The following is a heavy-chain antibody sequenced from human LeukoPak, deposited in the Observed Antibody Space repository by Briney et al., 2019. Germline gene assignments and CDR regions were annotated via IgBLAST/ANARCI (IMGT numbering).Heavy chain of an antibody. CDR2: ISGSGTIT. Sequence: PGGSLRLSCAASGLTFSRFAMVWVRQAPGKGLEWVSAISGSGTITYYADSVKGRFTISRDNSKNTLWLQMNSLRAEDTAVYYCAELGITMIGGVWGKGTTVTISS. CDR1: GLTFSRFA. D-gene: IGHD3-10*02. CDR3: AELGITMIGGV. V-gene: IGHV3-23*01. J-gene: IGHJ6*04.